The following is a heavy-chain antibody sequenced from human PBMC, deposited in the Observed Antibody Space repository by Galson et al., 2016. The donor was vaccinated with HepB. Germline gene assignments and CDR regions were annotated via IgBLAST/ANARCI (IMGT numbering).Heavy chain of an antibody. CDR1: GGSVSTYY. CDR2: MYYSGIT. CDR3: ARIFRLPRDIYYGVDV. V-gene: IGHV4-59*02. Sequence: LSLTCTVSGGSVSTYYWSWFRQAPGKGLEWIAYMYYSGITNYNPSLKSRVTISVDTSKNQFSLKLRSVTAADTAVYFCARIFRLPRDIYYGVDVWGQGTTVTVSS. D-gene: IGHD2-15*01. J-gene: IGHJ6*02.